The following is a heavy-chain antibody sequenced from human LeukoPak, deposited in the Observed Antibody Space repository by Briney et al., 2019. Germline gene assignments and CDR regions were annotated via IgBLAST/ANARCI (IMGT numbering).Heavy chain of an antibody. V-gene: IGHV4-39*01. J-gene: IGHJ3*02. CDR1: GGSISSSSYY. CDR2: IYYSGST. Sequence: PSETLSLTCTVSGGSISSSSYYWGWIRQPPGKGLEWIGSIYYSGSTYYNPSLKSRVTISVDTSKNQFSLKLSSVTAADTAVYYCARHGRREALRHSAFEIWSQGTTVTVSS. CDR3: ARHGRREALRHSAFEI. D-gene: IGHD3-16*01.